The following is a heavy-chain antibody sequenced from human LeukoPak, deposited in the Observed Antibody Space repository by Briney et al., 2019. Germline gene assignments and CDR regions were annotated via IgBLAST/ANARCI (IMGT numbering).Heavy chain of an antibody. V-gene: IGHV1-2*04. CDR2: INPNSGGT. CDR3: ARDGGNSNYYYYGMDV. J-gene: IGHJ6*02. Sequence: GASVKVSCKASGYTFTSYDINWVRQATGQGLEWMGWINPNSGGTNYAQKFQGWVTMTRDTSISTAYMELSRLRSDDTAVYYCARDGGNSNYYYYGMDVWGQGTTVTVSS. CDR1: GYTFTSYD. D-gene: IGHD4-23*01.